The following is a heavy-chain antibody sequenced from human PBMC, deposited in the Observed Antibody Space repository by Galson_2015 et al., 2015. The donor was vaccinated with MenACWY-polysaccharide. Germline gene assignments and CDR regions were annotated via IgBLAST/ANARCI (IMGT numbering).Heavy chain of an antibody. CDR3: ARGVGARSQFGL. J-gene: IGHJ4*02. CDR2: INHRGST. D-gene: IGHD1-26*01. CDR1: GGSFSGYY. Sequence: TLSLTCAVYGGSFSGYYWSWIRQPPGKGLEWIGEINHRGSTSCNPSLKSRVTISVDTSKNQFSLILSSVTAADTAVYYCARGVGARSQFGLWGQGTLVTVSS. V-gene: IGHV4-34*01.